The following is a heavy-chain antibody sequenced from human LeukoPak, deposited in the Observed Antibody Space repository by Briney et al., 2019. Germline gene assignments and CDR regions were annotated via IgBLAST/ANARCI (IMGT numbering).Heavy chain of an antibody. CDR2: IYTSGST. D-gene: IGHD2-2*01. CDR1: GGSISSYY. V-gene: IGHV4-4*07. Sequence: RTSETLSLTCTVSGGSISSYYWSWIRQPAGKGLEWIGRIYTSGSTNYNPSLKSRVTMSVDTSKNQFSLKLSSVTAADTAVYYCARDRDTDCSSTSCPFWFDPWGQGTLVTVSS. J-gene: IGHJ5*02. CDR3: ARDRDTDCSSTSCPFWFDP.